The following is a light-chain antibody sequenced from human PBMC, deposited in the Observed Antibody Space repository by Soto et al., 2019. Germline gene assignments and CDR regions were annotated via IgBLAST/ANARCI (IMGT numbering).Light chain of an antibody. CDR2: DVS. CDR1: SSDVGGYNY. CDR3: SSYTSSISYV. Sequence: QSVLTQPASVSGSPGQSITISCTGTSSDVGGYNYVSWYQSHPGEAPTLIIYDVSNRPSGVSDRFSGSKSGNTASLTISGLQAEDEADYYCSSYTSSISYVFGTGTKVTVL. V-gene: IGLV2-14*03. J-gene: IGLJ1*01.